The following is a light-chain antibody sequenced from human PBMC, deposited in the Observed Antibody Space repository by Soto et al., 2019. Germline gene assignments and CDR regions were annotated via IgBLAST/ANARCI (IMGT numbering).Light chain of an antibody. V-gene: IGKV2-28*01. J-gene: IGKJ5*01. CDR3: LQALQTPPT. Sequence: DIVMTQSPFFLPVTPGEPASISCRSSQSLLHSDGHNHLDWYLQKPGQSPQRLIFLGSHRASGVNDRFSGSGSSTDFALKISRVEAKDVGVYYCLQALQTPPTFGQGTRLEIK. CDR1: QSLLHSDGHNH. CDR2: LGS.